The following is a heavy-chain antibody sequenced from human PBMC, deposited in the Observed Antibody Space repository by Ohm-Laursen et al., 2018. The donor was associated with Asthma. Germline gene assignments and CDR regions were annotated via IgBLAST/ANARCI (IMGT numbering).Heavy chain of an antibody. V-gene: IGHV3-21*01. D-gene: IGHD4-17*01. CDR3: ARVHLRYGDYLYYFDY. CDR2: ISSSSSYI. CDR1: GFTFSSYS. Sequence: SLRLSCAASGFTFSSYSMNWVRQAPGKGLEWVSSISSSSSYIYYADPVKGRFTISRDNAKNSLYLQMNSLRAEDTAVYYCARVHLRYGDYLYYFDYWGQGTLVTVSS. J-gene: IGHJ4*02.